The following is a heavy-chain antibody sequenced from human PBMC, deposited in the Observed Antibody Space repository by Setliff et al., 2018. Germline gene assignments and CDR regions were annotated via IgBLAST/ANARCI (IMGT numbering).Heavy chain of an antibody. Sequence: GGSLRLSCAASGFTFSSYSMNWVRQAPGKGLEWVSSISSSSSYIYYADSVKGRFTISRDNAKNSLYLQMNSLRAKDTAVYYCAREEVWRSSWEKNYYYYGMDVWGQGTTVTVSS. V-gene: IGHV3-21*01. CDR3: AREEVWRSSWEKNYYYYGMDV. J-gene: IGHJ6*02. CDR1: GFTFSSYS. D-gene: IGHD6-13*01. CDR2: ISSSSSYI.